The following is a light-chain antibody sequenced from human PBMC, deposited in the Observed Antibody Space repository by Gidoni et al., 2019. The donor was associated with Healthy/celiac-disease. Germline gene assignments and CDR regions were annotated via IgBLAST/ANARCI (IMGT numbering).Light chain of an antibody. CDR1: QSVSSSY. J-gene: IGKJ1*01. CDR2: GAS. CDR3: QQYGSSPPWT. Sequence: EIVLRQSPGTLSLSPGERATLSCRASQSVSSSYLACYQQKPGQAPRLLIYGASSRATGIPDRFSGSGSGTDFTLTISGLEPEDFAVYYCQQYGSSPPWTFXXXTKVEIK. V-gene: IGKV3-20*01.